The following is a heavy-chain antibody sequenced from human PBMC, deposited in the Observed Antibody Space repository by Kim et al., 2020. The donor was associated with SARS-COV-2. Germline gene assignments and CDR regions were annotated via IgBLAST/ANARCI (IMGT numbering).Heavy chain of an antibody. Sequence: SETLSLTCAVYGGSFSGYYWSWIRQPPGKGLEWIGEINHSGSTNYNPSLKSRVTILVDTSKNQFSLKLSSVTAADTAVYYCARGPGSSSWYPYYYYGMDV. CDR1: GGSFSGYY. V-gene: IGHV4-34*01. J-gene: IGHJ6*01. CDR3: ARGPGSSSWYPYYYYGMDV. D-gene: IGHD6-13*01. CDR2: INHSGST.